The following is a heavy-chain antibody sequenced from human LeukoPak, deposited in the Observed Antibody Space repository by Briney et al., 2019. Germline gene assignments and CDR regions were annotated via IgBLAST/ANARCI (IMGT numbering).Heavy chain of an antibody. V-gene: IGHV3-7*01. Sequence: GGSLRLSCAASGFTFSDSWMSWVRQAPGKGLQWVANMNQDGSAKDYVDSVKGRFTISRDNARNSLYLQMSSLRAEDTAVYYCATYTHWVAGDVWGQGTTVTVSS. CDR1: GFTFSDSW. J-gene: IGHJ6*02. D-gene: IGHD3-16*01. CDR3: ATYTHWVAGDV. CDR2: MNQDGSAK.